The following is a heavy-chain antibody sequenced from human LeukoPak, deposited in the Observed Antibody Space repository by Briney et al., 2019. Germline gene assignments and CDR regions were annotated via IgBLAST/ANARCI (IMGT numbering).Heavy chain of an antibody. V-gene: IGHV3-74*01. D-gene: IGHD6-13*01. J-gene: IGHJ4*02. CDR1: GFTFSSYW. CDR3: TKNQILDDSGSWYAF. CDR2: INSDGSST. Sequence: GGSLRLSCAASGFTFSSYWMHWVRQAPGKGLVWVSRINSDGSSTSYADSVKGRFTISRDNAKNTLYLQMNSLRAEDTAVYYCTKNQILDDSGSWYAFWGQGTLVTVSS.